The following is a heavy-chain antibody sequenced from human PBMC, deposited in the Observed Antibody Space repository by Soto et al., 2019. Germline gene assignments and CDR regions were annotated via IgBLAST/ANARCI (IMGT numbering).Heavy chain of an antibody. Sequence: SETLSLTCTVSGGSISSYYWSWIRQPPGKGLERIGYIYYSGSTNYNPSLKSRVTISVDTSKNQFSLKLSSVTAADTAVYYCARTTYYDFWSGYHLYFDYWGQGTLVTVSS. J-gene: IGHJ4*02. D-gene: IGHD3-3*01. CDR2: IYYSGST. CDR1: GGSISSYY. V-gene: IGHV4-59*01. CDR3: ARTTYYDFWSGYHLYFDY.